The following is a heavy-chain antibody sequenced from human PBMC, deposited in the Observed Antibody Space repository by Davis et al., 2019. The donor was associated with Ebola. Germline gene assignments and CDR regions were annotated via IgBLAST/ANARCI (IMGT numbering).Heavy chain of an antibody. Sequence: AASVKVSCKASGYTFTGYYMHWVRQAPGQGLEWMGWINPNSGGTNYAQKFQGWVTMTRDTSISTAYMELSRLRSEDTAVYYCAREAALTLGAFDYWGQGTLVTVSS. V-gene: IGHV1-2*04. CDR3: AREAALTLGAFDY. CDR1: GYTFTGYY. D-gene: IGHD7-27*01. CDR2: INPNSGGT. J-gene: IGHJ4*02.